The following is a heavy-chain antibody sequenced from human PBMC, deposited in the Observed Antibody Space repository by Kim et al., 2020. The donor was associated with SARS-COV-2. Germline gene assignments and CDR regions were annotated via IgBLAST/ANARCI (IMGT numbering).Heavy chain of an antibody. CDR3: ARSGSYYDY. D-gene: IGHD1-26*01. V-gene: IGHV3-23*05. Sequence: GGSLRLSCAASGFTFTDYAMNWVRQAPGKGLQWISRLSSSFYGTVSAASVLGRFTISRDNSKNTLYLQMNNLRAEDTAIYYCARSGSYYDYWGQGSLVAVSS. J-gene: IGHJ4*02. CDR1: GFTFTDYA. CDR2: LSSSFYGT.